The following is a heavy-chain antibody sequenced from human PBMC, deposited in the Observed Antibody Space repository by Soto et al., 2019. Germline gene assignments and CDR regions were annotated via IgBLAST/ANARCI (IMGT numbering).Heavy chain of an antibody. CDR3: AKSRGDSWTTYFFDY. V-gene: IGHV3-23*01. Sequence: EVQLLESGGGSVQPGGSLILSCAASGYTFSSNSLSWLRQAPGKGLERVSGISGSGQTTHYRDSVKGRFTISRDNFRNTLYLQVNSLRAEDTAVYFCAKSRGDSWTTYFFDYWGQGALVTVSS. CDR2: ISGSGQTT. D-gene: IGHD4-4*01. CDR1: GYTFSSNS. J-gene: IGHJ4*02.